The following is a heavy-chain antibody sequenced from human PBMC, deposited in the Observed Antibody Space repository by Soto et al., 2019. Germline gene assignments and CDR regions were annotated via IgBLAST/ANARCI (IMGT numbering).Heavy chain of an antibody. CDR1: GFPFSSFG. CDR3: SRSRPTGRRDYYYYGMDV. V-gene: IGHV3-30*03. Sequence: GGSLRLSCFVSGFPFSSFGMHWVRQAPGKGLEWVSSISNDGSNQHYADSVKGRFTVSRDNSKNTVYLQLNSLRGEDTAVYYCSRSRPTGRRDYYYYGMDVWGQGTPVTVSS. CDR2: ISNDGSNQ. D-gene: IGHD1-1*01. J-gene: IGHJ6*02.